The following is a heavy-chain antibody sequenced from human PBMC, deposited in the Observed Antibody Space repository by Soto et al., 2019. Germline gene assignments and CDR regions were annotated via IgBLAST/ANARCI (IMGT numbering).Heavy chain of an antibody. CDR2: IYYSGST. D-gene: IGHD2-15*01. Sequence: QVQLQESGPGLVKPSQTLSLTCTVSGGSISSGGYYWSWIRQHPGKGLEWIGYIYYSGSTYYNPSRASGVTISVDTPKNQFSRKLGSGTAADTAGDYCERGSVVAAALFDNWGQGTLVTVSS. CDR1: GGSISSGGYY. V-gene: IGHV4-31*03. J-gene: IGHJ4*02. CDR3: ERGSVVAAALFDN.